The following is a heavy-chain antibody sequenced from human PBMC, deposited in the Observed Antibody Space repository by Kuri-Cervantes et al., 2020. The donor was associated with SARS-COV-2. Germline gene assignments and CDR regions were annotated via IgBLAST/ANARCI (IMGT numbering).Heavy chain of an antibody. CDR1: GFTFSSYA. Sequence: GGSLRLSCAASGFTFSSYAMSWVRQAPGKGLEWVSAISGSGGSTHYADSVKGRFTISRDNSKNTLYLQMNSLRAEDTAVYYCAKDISYYDSSGYYSDAFDIWGQGTMVTVSS. V-gene: IGHV3-23*01. CDR2: ISGSGGST. CDR3: AKDISYYDSSGYYSDAFDI. J-gene: IGHJ3*02. D-gene: IGHD3-22*01.